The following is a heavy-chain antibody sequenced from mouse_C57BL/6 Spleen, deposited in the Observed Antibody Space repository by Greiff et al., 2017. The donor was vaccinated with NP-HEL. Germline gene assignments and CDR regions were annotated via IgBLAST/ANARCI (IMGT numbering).Heavy chain of an antibody. Sequence: QVQLQQPGTELVKPGASVKLSCKASGYTFTSYWMHWVKQRPGQGLEWIGNINPSNGGTNYNEKFKSKATLTVDKSSSTAYMQLSSLTSEDSAVYYCARSGYYGSRVYYYAMDYWGQGTSVTVSS. CDR2: INPSNGGT. CDR1: GYTFTSYW. D-gene: IGHD1-1*01. CDR3: ARSGYYGSRVYYYAMDY. V-gene: IGHV1-53*01. J-gene: IGHJ4*01.